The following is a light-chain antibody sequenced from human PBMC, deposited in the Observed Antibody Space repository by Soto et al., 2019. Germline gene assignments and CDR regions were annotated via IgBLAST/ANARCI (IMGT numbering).Light chain of an antibody. CDR3: CSYALL. CDR2: EGT. CDR1: NSDVGTHNL. V-gene: IGLV2-23*01. Sequence: QSVLTQPASVSGSPGQSITISFTGTNSDVGTHNLVSWYQQHPGKAPKLIIYEGTKRPSGVSNRSSGSKSGNTASLTISGLQAEDEADYYCCSYALLFGTGTKVTVL. J-gene: IGLJ1*01.